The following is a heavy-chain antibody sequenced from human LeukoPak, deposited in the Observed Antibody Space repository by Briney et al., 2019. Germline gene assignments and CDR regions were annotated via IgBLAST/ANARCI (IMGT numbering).Heavy chain of an antibody. CDR1: GGTFSSYA. Sequence: ASVKVSCKASGGTFSSYAISWVRQAPGQGLEWMGGIIPIFGTANYAQKFQGRVTITADKSTSTAYMELSSLRFEDTAVYYCAKEMATINGADAFDIWGQGTMVTVSS. D-gene: IGHD5-24*01. CDR3: AKEMATINGADAFDI. CDR2: IIPIFGTA. J-gene: IGHJ3*02. V-gene: IGHV1-69*06.